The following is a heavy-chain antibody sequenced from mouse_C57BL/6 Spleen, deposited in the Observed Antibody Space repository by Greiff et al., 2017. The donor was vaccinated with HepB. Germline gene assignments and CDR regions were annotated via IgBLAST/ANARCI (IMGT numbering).Heavy chain of an antibody. Sequence: VQLQQSGPELVKPGASVKIPCKASGYTFTDYNMDWVKQSHGKSLEWIGDINPNNGGTIYNQKFKGKATLTVDKSSSTAYMELRSLTSEDTAVYYCARGDGGGGAWFAYWGQGTLVTVSA. J-gene: IGHJ3*01. D-gene: IGHD1-1*01. V-gene: IGHV1-18*01. CDR2: INPNNGGT. CDR1: GYTFTDYN. CDR3: ARGDGGGGAWFAY.